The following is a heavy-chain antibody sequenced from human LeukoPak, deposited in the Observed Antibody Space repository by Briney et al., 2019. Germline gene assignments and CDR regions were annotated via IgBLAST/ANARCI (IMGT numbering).Heavy chain of an antibody. Sequence: PGGSLRLSCAASGFIFSNYDMHWVRQAPGKGLEWVAFIRFDGTNKYYADSVKGRFTISRDNSKSTLSLQMNSLRAEDTALYYCVKDHGLHAYQYSMDVWGNGTTVTISS. D-gene: IGHD5-24*01. V-gene: IGHV3-30*02. CDR3: VKDHGLHAYQYSMDV. CDR1: GFIFSNYD. J-gene: IGHJ6*03. CDR2: IRFDGTNK.